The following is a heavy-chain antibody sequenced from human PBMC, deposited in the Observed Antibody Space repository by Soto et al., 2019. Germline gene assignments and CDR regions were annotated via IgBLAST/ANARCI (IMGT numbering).Heavy chain of an antibody. V-gene: IGHV3-30*18. Sequence: VKLVESGGGVVQPGGSLRLSCAASGFTFNIYGMHWVRQAPAKGLEWVALISYDGSNQYYADSVKGRFTISRDNSKSTLFLQMNSLRADDTAVYYCAKDQASGQGSFDSWGQGTLVTVSS. CDR2: ISYDGSNQ. J-gene: IGHJ4*02. CDR1: GFTFNIYG. CDR3: AKDQASGQGSFDS.